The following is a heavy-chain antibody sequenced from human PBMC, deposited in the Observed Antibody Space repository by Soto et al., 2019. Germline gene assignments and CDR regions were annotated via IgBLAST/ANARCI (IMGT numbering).Heavy chain of an antibody. J-gene: IGHJ4*02. CDR1: GGSISSSNW. Sequence: QVQLQESGPGLVKPSGTLSLTCAVSGGSISSSNWWSWVRQPPGKGLEWIGEIYHSGSTNYNPSLKSRVTTSVDKSKNQFSLKLSSVTAADTAVYSCGRYGSGSYYSDYWGQGTLVTVSS. CDR3: GRYGSGSYYSDY. V-gene: IGHV4-4*02. CDR2: IYHSGST. D-gene: IGHD3-10*01.